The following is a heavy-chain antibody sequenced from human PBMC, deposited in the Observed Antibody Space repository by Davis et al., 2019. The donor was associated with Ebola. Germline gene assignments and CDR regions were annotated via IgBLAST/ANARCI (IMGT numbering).Heavy chain of an antibody. Sequence: AASVKVSCKASGYTFTSYGISWVRQAPGQGLEWMGWISAYNGNTNYAQKLQGRVTMTTDTSTSTAYMELRSLRSDDTAVYYCTSTVAGTDLDYWGQGTLVTVSS. D-gene: IGHD6-19*01. J-gene: IGHJ4*02. CDR2: ISAYNGNT. V-gene: IGHV1-18*01. CDR3: TSTVAGTDLDY. CDR1: GYTFTSYG.